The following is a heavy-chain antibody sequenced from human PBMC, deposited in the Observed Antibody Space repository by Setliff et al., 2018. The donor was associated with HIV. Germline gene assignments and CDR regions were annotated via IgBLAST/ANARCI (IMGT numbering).Heavy chain of an antibody. CDR1: GYTFTTYS. CDR3: ARGALLAVFDFDH. D-gene: IGHD1-26*01. CDR2: INVGKGDT. Sequence: GASVKVSCKASGYTFTTYSLHWVRQAPGQSLEWMGWINVGKGDTKYSQDLQGRITITRDTTANTAYTELSSLRSDDTAVYFCARGALLAVFDFDHWGRGTQVTVSS. J-gene: IGHJ4*01. V-gene: IGHV1-3*01.